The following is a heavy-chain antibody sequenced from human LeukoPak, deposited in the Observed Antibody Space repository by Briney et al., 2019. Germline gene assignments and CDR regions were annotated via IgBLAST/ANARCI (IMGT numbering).Heavy chain of an antibody. Sequence: SQTLSLTCTVSGGSISSGGYYWSWIRQHPGKGLEWIGYIYYSGSTYYNPSLKSRVTISVDTSKNQFSLKLSSVTAADTAVYYCARATFTMIVVVQGAFDIWAKGQWSPSLQ. V-gene: IGHV4-31*03. CDR1: GGSISSGGYY. CDR3: ARATFTMIVVVQGAFDI. J-gene: IGHJ3*02. CDR2: IYYSGST. D-gene: IGHD3-22*01.